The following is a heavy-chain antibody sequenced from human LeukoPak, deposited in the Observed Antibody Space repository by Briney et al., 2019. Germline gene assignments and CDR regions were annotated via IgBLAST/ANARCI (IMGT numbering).Heavy chain of an antibody. CDR1: GGSFSGYY. CDR2: ISSSSSYI. J-gene: IGHJ5*02. D-gene: IGHD2-2*01. CDR3: ASLCSSTSCYANWFDP. Sequence: ETLSLTCAVYGGSFSGYYWSWIRQPPGKGLEWVSSISSSSSYIYYADSVKGRFTISRDNAKNSLYLQMNSLRAEDTAVYYCASLCSSTSCYANWFDPWGQGTLVTVSS. V-gene: IGHV3-21*01.